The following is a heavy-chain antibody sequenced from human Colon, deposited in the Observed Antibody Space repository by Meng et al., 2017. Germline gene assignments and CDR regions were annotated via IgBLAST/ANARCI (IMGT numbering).Heavy chain of an antibody. V-gene: IGHV3-73*02. CDR2: IRTKHNDYAT. CDR1: GFHGSGFA. D-gene: IGHD1-14*01. CDR3: STGDYCGF. J-gene: IGHJ4*02. Sequence: LGAFGGGSVLPVWSLALCWVRSGFHGSGFAMQLVIQAPGRGVEWVGRIRTKHNDYATAYAPSVRGRFTISRDDSKNTVYLQMNSLKIEDTAVYYCSTGDYCGFWGQGTLVTVSS.